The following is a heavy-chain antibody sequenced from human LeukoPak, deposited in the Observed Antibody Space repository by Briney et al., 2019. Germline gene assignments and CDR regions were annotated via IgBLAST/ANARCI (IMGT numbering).Heavy chain of an antibody. CDR1: GGSISSSSYY. D-gene: IGHD2-15*01. Sequence: SETLSLTCTVSGGSISSSSYYWGWIRQPPGKGLEWIGSIYYSGSTYYNPSLKSRVTISVDTSKNQFSLKLSSVTAADTAVYYCARVGGRKSYWGQGPWSPSPQ. J-gene: IGHJ4*02. V-gene: IGHV4-39*07. CDR3: ARVGGRKSY. CDR2: IYYSGST.